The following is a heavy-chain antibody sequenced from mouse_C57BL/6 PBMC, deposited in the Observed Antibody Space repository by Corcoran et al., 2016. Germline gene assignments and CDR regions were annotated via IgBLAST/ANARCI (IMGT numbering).Heavy chain of an antibody. CDR2: SYPRDGST. Sequence: QVQLQQSGPELVKPGASVKLSCKASGYTFTSYDINWVKQRPGQGLEWIGWSYPRDGSTKYNAKFKGKATLTVDTSSSTAYMELHSLTSEDSAVYFCARRDYGSSHWYFDVWGTGTTVTVSS. CDR1: GYTFTSYD. D-gene: IGHD1-1*01. CDR3: ARRDYGSSHWYFDV. J-gene: IGHJ1*03. V-gene: IGHV1-85*01.